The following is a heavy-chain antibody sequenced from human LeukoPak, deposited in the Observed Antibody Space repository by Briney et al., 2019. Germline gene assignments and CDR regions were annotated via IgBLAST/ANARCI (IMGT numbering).Heavy chain of an antibody. D-gene: IGHD4-17*01. V-gene: IGHV1-2*02. Sequence: ASVKVSCKASGYTFTGYYMHWVRQAPGQGLEWMGWIYPNSGGTKYAQKFQGRVTMTRDTSISTAYLELSRLRFDDTAVYYCAREHMTRVTLDYWGQGTLVTVSS. J-gene: IGHJ4*02. CDR3: AREHMTRVTLDY. CDR2: IYPNSGGT. CDR1: GYTFTGYY.